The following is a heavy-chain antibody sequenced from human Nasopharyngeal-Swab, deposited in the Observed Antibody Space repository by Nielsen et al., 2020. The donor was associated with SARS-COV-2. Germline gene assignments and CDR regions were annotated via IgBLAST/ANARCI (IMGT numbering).Heavy chain of an antibody. CDR1: GGSISSYY. CDR3: ANSLIGAAGTTLDS. D-gene: IGHD1-14*01. CDR2: ISYTGST. Sequence: SETLSLTCTVFGGSISSYYWSWIQQSPGKGLEWIGFISYTGSTNYNPPLKSRVTISVDTSKNQFSLNLRSMTAADTAVYYCANSLIGAAGTTLDSWGQGTLVTVSS. V-gene: IGHV4-59*08. J-gene: IGHJ4*02.